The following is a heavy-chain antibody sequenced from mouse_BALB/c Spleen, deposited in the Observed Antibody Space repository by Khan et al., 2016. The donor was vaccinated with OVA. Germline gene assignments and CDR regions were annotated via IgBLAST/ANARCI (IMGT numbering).Heavy chain of an antibody. CDR2: ISSGGDYT. D-gene: IGHD1-1*02. V-gene: IGHV5-6*01. Sequence: EVELVESGGDLVKTGGSLKLSCAASGFTFSTYGMSWVRQTPDKRLEWVATISSGGDYTYYIDSVKGRFTISRDNAKNILYLQMTSLRSEDTAIYYCARLAYYYNSEGFAYWGQGTLVTVSA. CDR1: GFTFSTYG. J-gene: IGHJ3*01. CDR3: ARLAYYYNSEGFAY.